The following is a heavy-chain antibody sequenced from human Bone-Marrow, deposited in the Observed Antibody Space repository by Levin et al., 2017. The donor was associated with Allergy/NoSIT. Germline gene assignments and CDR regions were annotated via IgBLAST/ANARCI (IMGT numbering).Heavy chain of an antibody. D-gene: IGHD6-13*01. CDR2: ISYSGNTK. J-gene: IGHJ4*02. CDR1: GFTFSNSG. Sequence: LSLTCAASGFTFSNSGMHWVRQAPGKGLEWVAVISYSGNTKYYADSVKGRFTISRDNSKNTLYLQLNSLSAEDTAVYYCAKEPNPYTSSWDFDSWGQGTLVTVSS. V-gene: IGHV3-30*18. CDR3: AKEPNPYTSSWDFDS.